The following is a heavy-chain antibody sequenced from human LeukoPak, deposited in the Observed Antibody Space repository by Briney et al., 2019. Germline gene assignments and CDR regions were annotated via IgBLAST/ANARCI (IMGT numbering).Heavy chain of an antibody. CDR3: ARDRGDTSGWPIIDY. V-gene: IGHV3-66*01. CDR2: IQSGST. J-gene: IGHJ4*02. D-gene: IGHD6-19*01. CDR1: GFTVNNNH. Sequence: PGGSLRLSCAVSGFTVNNNHRTWVRQVPGKGLEWVSLIQSGSTHYADSVKGRFTISRDNSKNTLYLQMNSLRAEDTAVYYCARDRGDTSGWPIIDYWGQGTLVTVSS.